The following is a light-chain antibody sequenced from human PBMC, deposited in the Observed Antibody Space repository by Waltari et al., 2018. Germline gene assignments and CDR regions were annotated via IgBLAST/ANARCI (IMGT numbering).Light chain of an antibody. V-gene: IGKV3-15*01. J-gene: IGKJ1*01. Sequence: EIVMTQSPVTLSVSPGERATLSCRASQSVGSNLAWYQQKPGQAPSLLIYGASTRANGIPGRFSGSGSGTEFTLTISSLQSEDFAGYYCQQYNKWPRTFGQGTKVEIK. CDR1: QSVGSN. CDR2: GAS. CDR3: QQYNKWPRT.